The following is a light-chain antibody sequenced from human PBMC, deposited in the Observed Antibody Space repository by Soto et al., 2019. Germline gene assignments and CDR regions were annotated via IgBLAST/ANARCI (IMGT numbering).Light chain of an antibody. J-gene: IGKJ2*01. CDR2: STS. Sequence: IVLTQSPGALSLSPGETATLSCRASQHVDSNYVAWYKHTPGQPPRLLIRSTSFRATGVPDRFSGSGSGTDFTLTISALEPEDFGVYYCQQYVGSPGTFGLGTKLEIK. CDR3: QQYVGSPGT. V-gene: IGKV3-20*01. CDR1: QHVDSNY.